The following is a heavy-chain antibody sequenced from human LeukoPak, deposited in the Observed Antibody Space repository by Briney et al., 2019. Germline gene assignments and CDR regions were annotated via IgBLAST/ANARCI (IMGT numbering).Heavy chain of an antibody. Sequence: KTSETLSLTCTVSGGSISSSGYYWGWIRQTPGKGLEWIGSIYYSGSTYYNPSLKSRVTISVDTSKNQFSLKLSSVTAADTAVYYCARQERYFDWLLPNSFDYWGQGTLVTVSS. D-gene: IGHD3-9*01. CDR1: GGSISSSGYY. CDR3: ARQERYFDWLLPNSFDY. J-gene: IGHJ4*02. V-gene: IGHV4-39*01. CDR2: IYYSGST.